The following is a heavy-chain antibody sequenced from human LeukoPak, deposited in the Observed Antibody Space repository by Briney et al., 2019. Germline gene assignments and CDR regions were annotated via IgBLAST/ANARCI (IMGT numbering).Heavy chain of an antibody. J-gene: IGHJ3*02. Sequence: GGSLRLSCAASGFTLKTYPMHWVRQAPGKGLEWLSVISHDGSDKNNADSVKGRFIISRDNSKNTIYLQLNSLRPEDTAMYYCAREGVQTTVDAFDIWGLGTMVIVSS. CDR1: GFTLKTYP. CDR3: AREGVQTTVDAFDI. V-gene: IGHV3-30*04. D-gene: IGHD4-17*01. CDR2: ISHDGSDK.